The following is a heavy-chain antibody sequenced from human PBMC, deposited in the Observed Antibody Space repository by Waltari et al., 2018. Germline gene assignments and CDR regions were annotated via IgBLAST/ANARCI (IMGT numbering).Heavy chain of an antibody. CDR1: GYTFTNYG. Sequence: QVQLVQSAAEMKKPGASVRVSCKTSGYTFTNYGFNWVRQAPGQGLEWMGWISAYNGYTNYAEKFQGRVTVTTGTSTGTAYMDLTSLRSDDTAVYYCARTDAGGASYIRHWGQGTLVTVSS. D-gene: IGHD1-26*01. CDR3: ARTDAGGASYIRH. V-gene: IGHV1-18*01. CDR2: ISAYNGYT. J-gene: IGHJ4*02.